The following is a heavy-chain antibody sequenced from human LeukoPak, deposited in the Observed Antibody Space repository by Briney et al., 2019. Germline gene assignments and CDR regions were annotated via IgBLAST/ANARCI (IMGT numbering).Heavy chain of an antibody. V-gene: IGHV4-59*01. D-gene: IGHD3-10*01. J-gene: IGHJ5*02. Sequence: SETLSLTCTVSGGSISSYYWSWIRQPPGKGLEWIGYIYYSGSTNYNPSLKSRVTISVDTSKNQFSLKLSSVTAADTAVYYCARDFYGSILSWGQGTLVTVSS. CDR2: IYYSGST. CDR3: ARDFYGSILS. CDR1: GGSISSYY.